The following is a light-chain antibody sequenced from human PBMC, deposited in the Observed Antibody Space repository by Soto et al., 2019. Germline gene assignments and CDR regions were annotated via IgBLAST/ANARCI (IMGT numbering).Light chain of an antibody. CDR3: SSYKSSSTQV. CDR1: SSDVGGYNY. J-gene: IGLJ1*01. CDR2: EVS. Sequence: QSVLTQPASVSGSPGQSITISCTGTSSDVGGYNYVSWYQQHPGKAPKLMIYEVSNRPSGVSNRSSGSKSGNTASLTISGLQAEDEADYYCSSYKSSSTQVFGTGTKVTLL. V-gene: IGLV2-14*01.